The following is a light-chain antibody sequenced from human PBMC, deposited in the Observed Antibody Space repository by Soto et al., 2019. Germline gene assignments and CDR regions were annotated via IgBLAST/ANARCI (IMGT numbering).Light chain of an antibody. V-gene: IGKV3-20*01. CDR1: QSVSSSY. CDR2: GAS. CDR3: QQYGSSPRT. J-gene: IGKJ3*01. Sequence: EIVWTQSPGTLSLSPGERATLSCRASQSVSSSYLAWYQQKPGQAPRLLIYGASSRATGIPDRFSGSGSGTDFTLTISRLEPEDFAVYYCQQYGSSPRTFGPGTKVDIK.